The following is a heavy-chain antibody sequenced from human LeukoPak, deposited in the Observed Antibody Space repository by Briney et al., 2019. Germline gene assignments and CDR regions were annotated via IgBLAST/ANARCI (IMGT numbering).Heavy chain of an antibody. CDR2: IDPSDSYT. CDR1: GYRFTSYW. V-gene: IGHV5-10-1*01. D-gene: IGHD2-2*01. Sequence: GESLRISCKGSGYRFTSYWISWVRQMPGKGLEWMGRIDPSDSYTNYSPSFQGHVTISADKSISTAYLQWSGLKASDIAMYYCAREVGRVRYFDYWGQGTLVTVSS. CDR3: AREVGRVRYFDY. J-gene: IGHJ4*02.